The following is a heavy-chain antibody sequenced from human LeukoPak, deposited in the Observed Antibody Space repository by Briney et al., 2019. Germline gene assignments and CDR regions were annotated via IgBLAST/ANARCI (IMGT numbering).Heavy chain of an antibody. D-gene: IGHD2-2*01. V-gene: IGHV1-69*05. J-gene: IGHJ3*02. Sequence: SVKVSCKASGGTFSSYAISWVRQAPGQGLEWMGGIIPIFGTANYAQKFQGRVTITTDESTSTAYMELSSLRSEDTAVYYCARERDFGYCSSTSCPQYGAFDIWGQGTMVTVSS. CDR1: GGTFSSYA. CDR3: ARERDFGYCSSTSCPQYGAFDI. CDR2: IIPIFGTA.